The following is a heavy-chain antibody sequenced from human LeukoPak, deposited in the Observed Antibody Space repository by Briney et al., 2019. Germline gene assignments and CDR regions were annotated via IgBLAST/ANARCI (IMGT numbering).Heavy chain of an antibody. J-gene: IGHJ4*02. Sequence: GGSLRLSCAASGFTFSSYGMHWVRQAPGKGLEWVGLIKYDASDEYYADSVKGRFTISRDDSRSTLYLQMNSLRVEDTAVYYCARGQSVGWEIGVCDFWGQGSLVTVAS. CDR1: GFTFSSYG. CDR3: ARGQSVGWEIGVCDF. CDR2: IKYDASDE. V-gene: IGHV3-33*01. D-gene: IGHD1-26*01.